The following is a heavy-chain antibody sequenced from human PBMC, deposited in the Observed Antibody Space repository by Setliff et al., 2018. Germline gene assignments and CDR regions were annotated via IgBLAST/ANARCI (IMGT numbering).Heavy chain of an antibody. D-gene: IGHD5-12*01. J-gene: IGHJ3*01. Sequence: ASVKVSCKTSGYSFTGYYMHWVRQAPGQGLEWMGIIHTGGGSASYAQKFQGRVTMTSDTSTSTVYMELSSLRSEDTAIYYCARGRDGYTSNAFEFWGQGTMVTVSS. CDR1: GYSFTGYY. V-gene: IGHV1-46*01. CDR3: ARGRDGYTSNAFEF. CDR2: IHTGGGSA.